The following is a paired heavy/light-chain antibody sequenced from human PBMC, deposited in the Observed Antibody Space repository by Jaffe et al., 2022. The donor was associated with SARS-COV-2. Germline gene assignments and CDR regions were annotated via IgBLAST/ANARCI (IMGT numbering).Light chain of an antibody. J-gene: IGKJ2*01. CDR3: QQYYSTPQT. V-gene: IGKV4-1*01. CDR2: WAS. Sequence: DIVMTQSPDSLAVSLGERATINCKSSQSLFSDFNNKNSLAWYQQKPGQPPKILIYWASTRASGVPDRFSGGGSGTDFTLTISSLQAEDVAVYHCQQYYSTPQTFGQGTKLQIK. CDR1: QSLFSDFNNKNS.
Heavy chain of an antibody. J-gene: IGHJ5*02. Sequence: EVQLAQSGPEVKKPGESLKISCKGSGSGPANYWISWVRQMPGKGLECMGSIYPGDSDTRYSPSFEGQVTMSADKSTNTVFLEWNSLKTSDSATYYCARRERGCPDGSCYSYWLDPWGQGTPVTVSS. CDR2: IYPGDSDT. CDR1: GSGPANYW. D-gene: IGHD2-15*01. CDR3: ARRERGCPDGSCYSYWLDP. V-gene: IGHV5-51*01.